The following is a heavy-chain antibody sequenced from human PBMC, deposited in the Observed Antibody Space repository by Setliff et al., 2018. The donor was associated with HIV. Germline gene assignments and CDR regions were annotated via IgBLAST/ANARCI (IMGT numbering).Heavy chain of an antibody. CDR3: AADCSGGSCPEYFQH. D-gene: IGHD2-15*01. Sequence: SVKVSCKASGFTFTSSAMQWVRQARGQRLEWIGWIVVGSGNTNYAQKFQERVTITRDMSTSTAYMELSSLRSEDTAVYYCAADCSGGSCPEYFQHWGQGTRVTVSS. CDR1: GFTFTSSA. CDR2: IVVGSGNT. J-gene: IGHJ1*01. V-gene: IGHV1-58*02.